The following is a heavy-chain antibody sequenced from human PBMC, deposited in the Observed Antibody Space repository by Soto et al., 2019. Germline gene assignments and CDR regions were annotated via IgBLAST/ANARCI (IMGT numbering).Heavy chain of an antibody. V-gene: IGHV4-59*01. Sequence: PSEPLSLTCTVSGVSISSSYWSWIRQSPGTGLEWIGYIYYTGTTNYNPSLKRRVTISLDTAKNQFSLNVNSLTTADTAVYFCARGGNRYSNTASGVGGFDFWGQGTLVTVSS. CDR1: GVSISSSY. J-gene: IGHJ4*02. D-gene: IGHD5-12*01. CDR2: IYYTGTT. CDR3: ARGGNRYSNTASGVGGFDF.